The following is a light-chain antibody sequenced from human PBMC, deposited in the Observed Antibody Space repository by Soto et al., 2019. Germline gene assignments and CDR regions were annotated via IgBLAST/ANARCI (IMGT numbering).Light chain of an antibody. Sequence: IVLTHSPATLSFSPGEIATLSFRASQSVSIYLAWYQQKPGQAPRLLIYDASNRATGIPDRFSGSGSGTDFTLTISRLEPEDFAVYYCQQQYDRSRTFGQGTKVDIK. V-gene: IGKV3-11*01. CDR2: DAS. CDR1: QSVSIY. J-gene: IGKJ1*01. CDR3: QQQYDRSRT.